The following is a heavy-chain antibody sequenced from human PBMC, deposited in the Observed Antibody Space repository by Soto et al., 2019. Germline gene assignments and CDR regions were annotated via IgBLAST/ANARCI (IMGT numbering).Heavy chain of an antibody. Sequence: ASVKVSCKASGYTFTGYYMHWVRQAPGQGLEWMGWINPNSGGTNYAQKFQGWVTMTRDTSISTAYMELSRLRSDDTAVYYCAREPYTVTTNGDYYYGMDVWGQGTTVTVSS. CDR2: INPNSGGT. J-gene: IGHJ6*02. CDR1: GYTFTGYY. CDR3: AREPYTVTTNGDYYYGMDV. D-gene: IGHD4-17*01. V-gene: IGHV1-2*04.